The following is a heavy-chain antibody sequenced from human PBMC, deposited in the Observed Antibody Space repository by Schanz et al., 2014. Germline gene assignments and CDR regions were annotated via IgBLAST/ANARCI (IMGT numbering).Heavy chain of an antibody. D-gene: IGHD3-10*01. Sequence: QVQLVQSGAEVKKPGASVRVSCKVSGYAFTTYGISWVRQAPGQGLEWLGWMNPNSGNPGFAQKFRGRVTMTRNTSTSTVYMELSSLRSEDTAVYYCARGSPENMIRGELDYWGQGTLVTVSS. CDR3: ARGSPENMIRGELDY. V-gene: IGHV1-8*02. CDR2: MNPNSGNP. J-gene: IGHJ4*02. CDR1: GYAFTTYG.